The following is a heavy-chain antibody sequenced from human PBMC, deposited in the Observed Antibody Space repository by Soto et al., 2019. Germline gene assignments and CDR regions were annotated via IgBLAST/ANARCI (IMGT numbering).Heavy chain of an antibody. CDR2: ISNTSRTI. Sequence: QVQLLESGGGLVRPGGSLRLSCEASGFSFSEYTMTWIRQAPGRELEWLSYISNTSRTIYYAETVKGRFTISRDNAANLLYLQMKSLRAEDTAVYYCVRRDFGDYADSFHPWGRGTLVTVSS. V-gene: IGHV3-11*01. CDR3: VRRDFGDYADSFHP. J-gene: IGHJ4*03. D-gene: IGHD4-17*01. CDR1: GFSFSEYT.